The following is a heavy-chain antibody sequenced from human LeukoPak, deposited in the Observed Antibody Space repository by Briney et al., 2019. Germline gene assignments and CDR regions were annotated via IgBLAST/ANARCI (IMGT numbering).Heavy chain of an antibody. CDR1: GGSITNGSYY. CDR3: ARDLYSSGWYGSDAFDI. D-gene: IGHD6-19*01. CDR2: IYYSGST. V-gene: IGHV4-61*01. Sequence: SETLSLTCTVSGGSITNGSYYWSWIRQPPGKGLEWIGYIYYSGSTNYNPSLKSRVTISVDTSKNQFSLKLSSVTAADTAVYYCARDLYSSGWYGSDAFDIWGQGTMVTVSS. J-gene: IGHJ3*02.